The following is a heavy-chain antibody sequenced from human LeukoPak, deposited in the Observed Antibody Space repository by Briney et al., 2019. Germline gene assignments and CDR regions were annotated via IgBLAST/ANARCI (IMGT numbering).Heavy chain of an antibody. V-gene: IGHV4-34*01. CDR1: GGSFSGYY. CDR2: IYYSGST. Sequence: SETLSLTCAVYGGSFSGYYWSWIRQPPGKGLEWIGSIYYSGSTYYNPSLKSRVTISVDTSKNQFSLKLRSVTAADTAVFFCASQQQLVLLDWFDPWGQGTLVTVSS. D-gene: IGHD1-1*01. CDR3: ASQQQLVLLDWFDP. J-gene: IGHJ5*02.